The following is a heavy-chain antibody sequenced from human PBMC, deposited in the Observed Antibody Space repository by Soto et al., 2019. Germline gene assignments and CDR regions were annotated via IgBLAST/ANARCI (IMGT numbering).Heavy chain of an antibody. J-gene: IGHJ6*02. CDR2: ISYDGSK. CDR1: GFAFSGYG. D-gene: IGHD4-17*01. CDR3: AKDFTPWFGDYFYYYYGMDV. V-gene: IGHV3-30*18. Sequence: QTWGSLRLSCAASGFAFSGYGMRFCRHSPCTWLEWVGVISYDGSKYYADSVKGRFTISRDNSKNTLYLQINSLRPEDTAVYYCAKDFTPWFGDYFYYYYGMDVWGQGTTVTVSS.